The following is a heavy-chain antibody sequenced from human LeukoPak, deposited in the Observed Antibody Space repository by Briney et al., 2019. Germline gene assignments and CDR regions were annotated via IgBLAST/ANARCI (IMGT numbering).Heavy chain of an antibody. CDR3: ARGDSSSWSGGNWFDP. CDR1: GYTFTGYY. V-gene: IGHV1-2*02. Sequence: ASVKVSCKASGYTFTGYYMHWVRQAPGQGLEWMGWINPNSGGTNYAQKFQGRVTMTRDTSISTAYMELSRLRSDDTGVYYCARGDSSSWSGGNWFDPWGQGTLVTVSS. J-gene: IGHJ5*02. CDR2: INPNSGGT. D-gene: IGHD6-13*01.